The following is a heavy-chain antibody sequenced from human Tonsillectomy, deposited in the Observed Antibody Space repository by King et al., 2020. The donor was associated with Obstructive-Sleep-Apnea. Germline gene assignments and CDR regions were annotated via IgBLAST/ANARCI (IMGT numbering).Heavy chain of an antibody. V-gene: IGHV3-30*04. D-gene: IGHD4-11*01. CDR3: ARGWQGDYIADY. CDR2: VSYDGSNK. J-gene: IGHJ4*02. Sequence: VQLVESGGGVVQPGRSLRLSCAASGFIFSTYAMHWVRQAPGKGLEWVAVVSYDGSNKYYADSVKGRFTISRDNSKNTLYLQMNSLRAEDTAMYYCARGWQGDYIADYWGQGTLVTVSS. CDR1: GFIFSTYA.